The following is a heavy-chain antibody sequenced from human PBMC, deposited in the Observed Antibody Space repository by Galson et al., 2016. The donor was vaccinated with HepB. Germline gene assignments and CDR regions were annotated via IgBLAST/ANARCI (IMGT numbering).Heavy chain of an antibody. D-gene: IGHD6-13*01. V-gene: IGHV3-33*01. CDR2: IWFDGSSK. CDR3: ATEDLSSPGNGALDI. Sequence: SLRLSCAASGFIFSHYGMHWVRQAPGEELEWVAMIWFDGSSKHHSDSVRGRFTISRDNSKNTLYLEMNSLRAEDTAVYYCATEDLSSPGNGALDIWGQGAMVTVSS. CDR1: GFIFSHYG. J-gene: IGHJ3*02.